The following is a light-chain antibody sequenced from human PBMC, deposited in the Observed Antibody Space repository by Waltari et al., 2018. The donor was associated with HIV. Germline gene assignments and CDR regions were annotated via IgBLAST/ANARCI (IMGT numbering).Light chain of an antibody. Sequence: SVVTQPPSASRTPGQRVNISCSANTSNIGSNYVFWYQHLPGTAPKLLIHRNDQRPSGVPDRFSGSTSGTSASLAISGLRSEDEADYYCVTWDDSLRGVVFGGGTKVAVL. V-gene: IGLV1-47*01. CDR3: VTWDDSLRGVV. J-gene: IGLJ2*01. CDR1: TSNIGSNY. CDR2: RND.